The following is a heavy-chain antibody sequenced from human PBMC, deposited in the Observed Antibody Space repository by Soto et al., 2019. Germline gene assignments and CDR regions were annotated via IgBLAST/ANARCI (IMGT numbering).Heavy chain of an antibody. J-gene: IGHJ3*02. CDR1: GYTFTSYY. CDR2: INPSGGST. V-gene: IGHV1-46*01. Sequence: ASVKVSCKASGYTFTSYYMHWVRRAPGQVLEWMGIINPSGGSTSYAQKFQGRVTMTRDTSTSTVYMELSSLRSEDTAVYYCARGYGHHDAFDIWGQGTMVTVSS. CDR3: ARGYGHHDAFDI. D-gene: IGHD3-16*01.